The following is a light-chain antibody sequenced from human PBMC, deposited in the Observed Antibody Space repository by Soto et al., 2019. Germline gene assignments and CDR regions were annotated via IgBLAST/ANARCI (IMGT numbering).Light chain of an antibody. J-gene: IGKJ3*01. CDR1: QSIKNS. CDR2: AAS. V-gene: IGKV1-39*01. CDR3: QQSYSTLFT. Sequence: DIQMTQSPSSLSASVGDSVTITCRASQSIKNSLNWYQQKPGKAPKHLIYAASTLQGGVPSRFSGSGSGTDFTLTISSLQPEDSATYYCQQSYSTLFTFGPGTKVDVK.